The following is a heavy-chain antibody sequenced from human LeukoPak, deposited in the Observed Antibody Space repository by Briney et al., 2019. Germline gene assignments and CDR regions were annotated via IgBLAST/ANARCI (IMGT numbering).Heavy chain of an antibody. CDR3: ARAYDYGGNNDAFDI. Sequence: SVKVSCKDSGGTFSSYAISWGRQAPGQGLEWMGRIIPIFGITNYAQKFQGRLTITADKSTTTAYMELSSLRSEDTAVYYCARAYDYGGNNDAFDIWGQGTMVTVSS. CDR1: GGTFSSYA. CDR2: IIPIFGIT. J-gene: IGHJ3*02. D-gene: IGHD4-23*01. V-gene: IGHV1-69*10.